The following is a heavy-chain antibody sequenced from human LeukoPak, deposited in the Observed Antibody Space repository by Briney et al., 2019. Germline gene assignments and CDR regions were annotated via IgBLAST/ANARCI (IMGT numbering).Heavy chain of an antibody. J-gene: IGHJ6*03. CDR3: ARDYNYYYYYYMDV. CDR1: GYSISSDYY. Sequence: SETLSLTCTVSGYSISSDYYWGWIRQPPGKGLEWIGSIYHSGSTYYNPSLKSRVTISVDTSKNQFSLKLSSVNAADTAVYYCARDYNYYYYYYMDVWGKGTTVTVSS. CDR2: IYHSGST. D-gene: IGHD3-10*01. V-gene: IGHV4-38-2*02.